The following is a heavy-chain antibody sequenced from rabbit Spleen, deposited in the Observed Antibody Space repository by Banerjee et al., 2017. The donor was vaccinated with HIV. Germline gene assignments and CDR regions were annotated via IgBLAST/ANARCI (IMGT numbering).Heavy chain of an antibody. J-gene: IGHJ4*01. Sequence: QSLEESGGDLVKPGASLTLTCTASGFSFSSGYYMCWVRQAPGKGLEWIGCIYTGDGNTYYASWAKGRFTISKTSSTTVTLQMTSLTAADTATYFCARDLAGAIGWNFYLWGPGTLVTVS. CDR1: GFSFSSGYY. D-gene: IGHD4-1*01. CDR3: ARDLAGAIGWNFYL. V-gene: IGHV1S40*01. CDR2: IYTGDGNT.